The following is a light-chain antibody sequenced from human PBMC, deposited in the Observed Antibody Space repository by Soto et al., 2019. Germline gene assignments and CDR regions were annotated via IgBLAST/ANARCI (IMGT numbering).Light chain of an antibody. CDR3: SSYTTIKTVI. J-gene: IGLJ2*01. CDR1: SSDVGAYNY. Sequence: QSALAQPACVSGSPGQSITISCTGTSSDVGAYNYVSWYHQHHPGKAPELIIYDVTDRPSGVSTRFSGSKSGNTASLTISGLQAEDEGDYYCSSYTTIKTVIFGGGTKVTVL. V-gene: IGLV2-14*01. CDR2: DVT.